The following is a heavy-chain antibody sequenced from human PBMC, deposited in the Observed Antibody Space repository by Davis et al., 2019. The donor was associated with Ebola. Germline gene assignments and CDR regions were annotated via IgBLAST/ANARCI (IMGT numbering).Heavy chain of an antibody. Sequence: PGGSLRLSCAASGFIFNSYAMNWVRQAPGQELEWVSYISGSSSTIYYADSVKGRFTISRDSATKSLYLQMDSLRDEDTALYYCARGWRYFDSWGQGILVTVSS. V-gene: IGHV3-48*02. CDR3: ARGWRYFDS. CDR2: ISGSSSTI. J-gene: IGHJ4*02. D-gene: IGHD3-9*01. CDR1: GFIFNSYA.